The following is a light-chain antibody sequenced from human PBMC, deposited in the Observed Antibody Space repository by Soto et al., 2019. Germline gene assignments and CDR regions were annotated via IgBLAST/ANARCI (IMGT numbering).Light chain of an antibody. J-gene: IGKJ3*01. Sequence: AIQLTQSPSSLSASVGDRVTITCRASQGISSALAWYQQKPGKAPKLLIYDASSLKSGVPSRFSGSGSGTDFTLTVTSLRPEDYANYYCQHFNSYPLTLGPGTSVD. CDR2: DAS. CDR3: QHFNSYPLT. CDR1: QGISSA. V-gene: IGKV1-13*02.